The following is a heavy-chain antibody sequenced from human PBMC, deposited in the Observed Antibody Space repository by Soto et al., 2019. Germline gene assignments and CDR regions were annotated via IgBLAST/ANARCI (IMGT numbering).Heavy chain of an antibody. Sequence: GASVKVSCMAAAGTFSSYAISWVRQAPGQGLEWMGGIIPIFGTANYAQKFQGRVTITADESTSTSYMELSSLRSEDTAVYYCATAWVQLVRGYYYYYGMDVWGQGTTVTVSS. CDR3: ATAWVQLVRGYYYYYGMDV. V-gene: IGHV1-69*13. D-gene: IGHD6-6*01. CDR1: AGTFSSYA. CDR2: IIPIFGTA. J-gene: IGHJ6*02.